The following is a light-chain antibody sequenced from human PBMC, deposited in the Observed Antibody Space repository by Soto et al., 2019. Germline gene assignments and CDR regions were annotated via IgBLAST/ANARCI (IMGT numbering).Light chain of an antibody. Sequence: EIVLTQSPGTLSLSPGERATLSCRASQSVSSSYLAWYQQKPGQAPRPLIYGASSRAIGIPDRFSGSGSGTDFTLTISRLEPEDFAVYYCQQYGRSPWTFGQGTKLDIK. CDR3: QQYGRSPWT. CDR1: QSVSSSY. CDR2: GAS. J-gene: IGKJ1*01. V-gene: IGKV3-20*01.